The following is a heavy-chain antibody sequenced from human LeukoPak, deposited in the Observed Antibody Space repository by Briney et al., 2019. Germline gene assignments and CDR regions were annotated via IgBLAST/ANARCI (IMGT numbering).Heavy chain of an antibody. CDR1: GYTFTSYY. V-gene: IGHV1-2*02. CDR3: ARRPPSVNSSSSAVQF. Sequence: ASVKVSCKASGYTFTSYYMHWVRQAPGQGLEWMGWINPNSGGTNYAQKFQGRVTMTRDTSISTAYMELSRLRSDDTAVYYCARRPPSVNSSSSAVQFWGQGTLVTVSS. D-gene: IGHD6-6*01. CDR2: INPNSGGT. J-gene: IGHJ4*02.